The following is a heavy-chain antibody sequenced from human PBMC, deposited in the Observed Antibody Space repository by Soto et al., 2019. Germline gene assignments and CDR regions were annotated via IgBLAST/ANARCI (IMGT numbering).Heavy chain of an antibody. CDR1: GGSISSYY. V-gene: IGHV4-59*08. J-gene: IGHJ5*02. Sequence: SETLSLTCTVSGGSISSYYWSWIRQPPGKGLEWIGYIYYSGSTNYNPSLKGRVTISVDTSKNQFSLKLSSVTAADTAVYYCARATTVRWFDPWGQGTLVTVSS. CDR2: IYYSGST. D-gene: IGHD1-26*01. CDR3: ARATTVRWFDP.